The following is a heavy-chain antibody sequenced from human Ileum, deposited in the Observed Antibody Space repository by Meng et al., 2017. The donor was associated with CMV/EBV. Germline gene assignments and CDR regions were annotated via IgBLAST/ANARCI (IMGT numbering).Heavy chain of an antibody. Sequence: GESLKISCAASGFIWSSYSMNWVRQAPGKGLEWVSSISSSGSYIYYADSLKGRFTISRDNAKNSLYLQMISLRVEDTAVYYCARAGGICDFPDVWGQGTTVTVSS. V-gene: IGHV3-21*01. CDR3: ARAGGICDFPDV. J-gene: IGHJ6*02. CDR2: ISSSGSYI. D-gene: IGHD3-3*01. CDR1: GFIWSSYS.